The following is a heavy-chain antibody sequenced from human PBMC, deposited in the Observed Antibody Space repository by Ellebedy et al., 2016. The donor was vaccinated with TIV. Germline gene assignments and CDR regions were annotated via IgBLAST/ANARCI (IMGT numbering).Heavy chain of an antibody. CDR3: AKTDYGDYELIDY. J-gene: IGHJ4*02. D-gene: IGHD4-17*01. CDR2: INHSGST. Sequence: MPGGSLRLSCAVYGGSFSGYYWSWIRQPPGKGLEWIGEINHSGSTNYNPSLKSRVTISVDPSKSHFSLRLNSVTAADTAVYYCAKTDYGDYELIDYWGQGTLVTVSS. V-gene: IGHV4-34*01. CDR1: GGSFSGYY.